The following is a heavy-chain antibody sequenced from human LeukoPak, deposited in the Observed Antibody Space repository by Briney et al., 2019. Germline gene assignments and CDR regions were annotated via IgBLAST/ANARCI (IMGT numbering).Heavy chain of an antibody. Sequence: SETLSLTCTVSGGSVSSGSYYWSWIRQPPGKGLEWIGYIYYSGTTNYSPSLKSRVTISVDRSKNQFSLKLSSVTAADTAVYYCARANDFWSGYYYAFDIWGQGTMVTVSS. J-gene: IGHJ3*02. CDR1: GGSVSSGSYY. D-gene: IGHD3-3*01. CDR3: ARANDFWSGYYYAFDI. V-gene: IGHV4-61*01. CDR2: IYYSGTT.